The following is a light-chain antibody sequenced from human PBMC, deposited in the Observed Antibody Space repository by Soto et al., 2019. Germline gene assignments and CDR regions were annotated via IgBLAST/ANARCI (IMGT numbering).Light chain of an antibody. V-gene: IGLV2-23*01. J-gene: IGLJ1*01. Sequence: QSALAQPASVSGSPGQSITISCTGTSSDVGSYNLVSWYQQHPGKVPKVMIYEGSKRPSGVSNRFSGSKSGNTASLTISGLQAEDEADYYCQSYDIGLTGFYVSGTGTKVTVL. CDR1: SSDVGSYNL. CDR2: EGS. CDR3: QSYDIGLTGFYV.